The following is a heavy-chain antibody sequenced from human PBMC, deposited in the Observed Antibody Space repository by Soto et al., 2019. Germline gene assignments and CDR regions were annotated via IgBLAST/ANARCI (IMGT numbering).Heavy chain of an antibody. CDR2: IYYSGST. D-gene: IGHD3-16*01. V-gene: IGHV4-59*01. CDR1: GGAISSYY. Sequence: AETLSLTCAVSGGAISSYYWSWMRQPPGKGLEWVGYIYYSGSTNYNPSLKSRGTISVDTSKNQFSLKLSSVTAADTAVYYCARDLGDAFDIWGQGTMVTVSS. J-gene: IGHJ3*02. CDR3: ARDLGDAFDI.